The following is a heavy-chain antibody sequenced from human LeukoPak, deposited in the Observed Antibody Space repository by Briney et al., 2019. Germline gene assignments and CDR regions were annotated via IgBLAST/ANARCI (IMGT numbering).Heavy chain of an antibody. J-gene: IGHJ3*02. CDR1: GYTFTSYD. CDR3: ARVVSRFLEWLLNYDAFDI. CDR2: MNPNSGNT. D-gene: IGHD3-3*01. V-gene: IGHV1-8*01. Sequence: ASVKVSCKASGYTFTSYDINWVRQATGQGLEWMGWMNPNSGNTSYAQKFQGRVTMTRNTSISTAYMELSSLRSEDTAVYYCARVVSRFLEWLLNYDAFDIWGQGTMVTVSS.